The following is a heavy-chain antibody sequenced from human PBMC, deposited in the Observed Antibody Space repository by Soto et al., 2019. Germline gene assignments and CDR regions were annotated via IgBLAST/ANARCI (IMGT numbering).Heavy chain of an antibody. CDR2: IYHSGST. Sequence: SETLSLTCAVSGGSISSSNWWSWVRQPPGKGLEWIGEIYHSGSTNYNPSLKSRVTISVDKSKNQFSLKLSSVTAADTAVYYCARVSGSYYYGMDVWGQGTTVNVSS. V-gene: IGHV4-4*02. J-gene: IGHJ6*02. CDR1: GGSISSSNW. CDR3: ARVSGSYYYGMDV. D-gene: IGHD1-26*01.